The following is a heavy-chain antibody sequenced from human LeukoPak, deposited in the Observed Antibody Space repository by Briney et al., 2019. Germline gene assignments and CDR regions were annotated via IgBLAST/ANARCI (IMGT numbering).Heavy chain of an antibody. Sequence: GESLKISFKGSGYRFTSDWIGWVRPMPGKGLEWMGNIYPGDSDTRYSPSFQGQVAISADKSINSAYLQWTSLKASDTAIYYCARRASSWEYFDYWGQGTLVIVSS. CDR1: GYRFTSDW. J-gene: IGHJ4*02. V-gene: IGHV5-51*01. D-gene: IGHD6-13*01. CDR2: IYPGDSDT. CDR3: ARRASSWEYFDY.